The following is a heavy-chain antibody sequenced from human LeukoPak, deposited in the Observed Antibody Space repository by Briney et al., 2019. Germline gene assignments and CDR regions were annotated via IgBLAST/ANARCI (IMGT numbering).Heavy chain of an antibody. D-gene: IGHD2-8*01. CDR1: GFTFSSYA. CDR3: AKDTSIGKYCTSGVCSPFDY. V-gene: IGHV3-23*01. J-gene: IGHJ4*02. Sequence: GGSLRLSCAGPGFTFSSYAMSWVRQAPGKGLEWVSAISDSGDYTYYADSVKGRFTISRDNSKNTLYLHVNSLRAEDTAVYYCAKDTSIGKYCTSGVCSPFDYWGQGTLVTVSS. CDR2: ISDSGDYT.